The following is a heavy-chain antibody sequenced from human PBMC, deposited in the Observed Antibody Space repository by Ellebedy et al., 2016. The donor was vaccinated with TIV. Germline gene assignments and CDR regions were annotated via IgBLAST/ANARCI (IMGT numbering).Heavy chain of an antibody. Sequence: ASVKVSCXASGYTFTSYGISWVRQPPGQGLEWMGWISAYNGNTNYAQKFQGRVTITADESTSTAYMELSSLRSEDTAVYYCAREKPVTIFGVVIRTNEPDWYFDLWGRGTLVTVSS. J-gene: IGHJ2*01. CDR3: AREKPVTIFGVVIRTNEPDWYFDL. V-gene: IGHV1-18*01. CDR1: GYTFTSYG. CDR2: ISAYNGNT. D-gene: IGHD3-3*01.